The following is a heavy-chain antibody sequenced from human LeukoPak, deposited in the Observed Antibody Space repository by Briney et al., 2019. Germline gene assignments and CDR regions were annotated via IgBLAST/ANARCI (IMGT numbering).Heavy chain of an antibody. Sequence: GGSPRLSCAASGFTFSTFAMIWVRQPPGKGLEWVSSIFPSGGEIHYVDSVRGRFTISRDNSKSTLSLQMNSLRAEDTAIYYCATYRQVLLPFESWGQGTLVTVSS. V-gene: IGHV3-23*01. D-gene: IGHD2-8*02. CDR3: ATYRQVLLPFES. CDR1: GFTFSTFA. CDR2: IFPSGGEI. J-gene: IGHJ4*02.